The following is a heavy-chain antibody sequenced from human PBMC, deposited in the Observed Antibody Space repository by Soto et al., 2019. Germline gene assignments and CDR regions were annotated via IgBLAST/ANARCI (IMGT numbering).Heavy chain of an antibody. CDR1: GGSISSSNW. CDR3: ARVYGDYQYYFDY. J-gene: IGHJ4*02. V-gene: IGHV4-4*02. Sequence: SETLSLTCAVSGGSISSSNWWSWVRQPPVKGLECIGEIYHSGSTNYNPSLKSRVTISVDKSKNQFSLKLSSVTAADTAVYYCARVYGDYQYYFDYWGQGTLVTVSS. CDR2: IYHSGST. D-gene: IGHD4-17*01.